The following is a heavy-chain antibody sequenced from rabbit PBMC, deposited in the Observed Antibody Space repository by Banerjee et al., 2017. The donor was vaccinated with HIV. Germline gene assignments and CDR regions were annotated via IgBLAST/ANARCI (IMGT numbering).Heavy chain of an antibody. CDR2: IYSSNGDK. D-gene: IGHD7-1*01. Sequence: QEQLEESGGGLVKPEGSLTLTCKASGSDISSNAMCWVRQAPGKGLELIACIYSSNGDKWYASWVNGRFTISRSTSLNTVDLKMTSLTVADTATYFCARDRDGDAGYGSLALWGQGTLVTVS. CDR3: ARDRDGDAGYGSLAL. J-gene: IGHJ3*01. V-gene: IGHV1S47*01. CDR1: GSDISSNA.